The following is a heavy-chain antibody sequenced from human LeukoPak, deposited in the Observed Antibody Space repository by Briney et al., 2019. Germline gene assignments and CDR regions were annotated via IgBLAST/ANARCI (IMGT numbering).Heavy chain of an antibody. D-gene: IGHD2-2*01. Sequence: GGSLRLSCAASGFTFSSYSMNWVRQAPGKGLEWVSSISSSSSYIYYADSVKGRFTISRDNAKNSLYLQMNSLRAEDTAVYYCARDPWGYCSSTSCYFDYWGQGTLVTVPS. CDR1: GFTFSSYS. CDR3: ARDPWGYCSSTSCYFDY. CDR2: ISSSSSYI. J-gene: IGHJ4*02. V-gene: IGHV3-21*01.